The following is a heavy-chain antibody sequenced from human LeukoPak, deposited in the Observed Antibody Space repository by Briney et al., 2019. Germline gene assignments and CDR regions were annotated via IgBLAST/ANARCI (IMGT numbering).Heavy chain of an antibody. CDR2: IYYSGST. CDR1: GGSISSSSHY. Sequence: SGTLSLTCTVSGGSISSSSHYWGWIRQPPGKGLEWIGSIYYSGSTYYNPSLKSRVTISVDTSKNQFSLKLSSVTAADTAVYYCARGLSGSYQIDYWGQGTLVTVSS. D-gene: IGHD1-26*01. CDR3: ARGLSGSYQIDY. V-gene: IGHV4-39*07. J-gene: IGHJ4*02.